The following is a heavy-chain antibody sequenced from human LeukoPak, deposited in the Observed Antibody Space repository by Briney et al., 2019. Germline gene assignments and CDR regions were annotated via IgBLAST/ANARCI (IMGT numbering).Heavy chain of an antibody. V-gene: IGHV3-11*04. CDR3: ARDPSWEILSYFDY. Sequence: GGSLRLSSTASGFTFRNYYITWIRQAPGNGLEWVSYISASGDTIYYGDSVRGRFTISRDNAKNSLYLDMNTLKAEDTAVYYCARDPSWEILSYFDYWGQGTLVTVSS. J-gene: IGHJ4*02. CDR1: GFTFRNYY. D-gene: IGHD1-26*01. CDR2: ISASGDTI.